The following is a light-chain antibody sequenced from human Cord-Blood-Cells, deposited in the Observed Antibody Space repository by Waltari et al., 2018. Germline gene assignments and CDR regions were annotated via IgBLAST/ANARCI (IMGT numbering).Light chain of an antibody. J-gene: IGLJ3*02. CDR3: CSYAGSYTFV. Sequence: QSALTQPRSVSGSPGQSVTISCTGTRSDVGGYNNVSWYQQHPGKAPKLMIYDVSKRPSGVPDRFSGSKSGNTASLTISGLQAEDEADYYCCSYAGSYTFVFGGGTKLTVL. V-gene: IGLV2-11*01. CDR2: DVS. CDR1: RSDVGGYNN.